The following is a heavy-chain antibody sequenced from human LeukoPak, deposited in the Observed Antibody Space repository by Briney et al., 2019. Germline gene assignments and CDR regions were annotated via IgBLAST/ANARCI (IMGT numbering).Heavy chain of an antibody. V-gene: IGHV3-48*03. Sequence: GSLTLSCGASGFTFSSYEMDWVRQAPGKGLEWVSYISSSGSTIYYADSVKGRFTISRDNAKNSLYLQMNSLRAEDTAVYYCARDCGLNAHYYMDVWGKGTTVSISS. CDR3: ARDCGLNAHYYMDV. CDR2: ISSSGSTI. D-gene: IGHD1-1*01. CDR1: GFTFSSYE. J-gene: IGHJ6*03.